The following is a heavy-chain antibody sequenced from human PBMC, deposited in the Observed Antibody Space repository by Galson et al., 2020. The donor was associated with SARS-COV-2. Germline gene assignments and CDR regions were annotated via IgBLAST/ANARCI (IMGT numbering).Heavy chain of an antibody. CDR2: LIPTFGTA. Sequence: SVKVSRKASGGIFSSYAISWVRQAPAQGLAWMGGLIPTFGTANYAQKLQGRVTITADESTSTAYIKLSSLRSEDTAVYYCARGGWGYCSSTSCYRRYYYMDVWGKGTTVTVSS. J-gene: IGHJ6*03. CDR3: ARGGWGYCSSTSCYRRYYYMDV. D-gene: IGHD2-2*01. CDR1: GGIFSSYA. V-gene: IGHV1-69*13.